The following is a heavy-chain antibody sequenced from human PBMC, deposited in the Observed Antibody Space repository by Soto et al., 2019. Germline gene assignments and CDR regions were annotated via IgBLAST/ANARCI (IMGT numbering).Heavy chain of an antibody. CDR3: ARLPDVDDRYYFEY. J-gene: IGHJ4*02. CDR2: INQDGSGK. Sequence: EVQLVESGGGLVQPGGSLGLSCAASGFTFSDYWMSWVRQAPGKGLEWRANINQDGSGKYYVVSVKGRFTISRDNAKNSVYLQMNSLRAEDTAVYYCARLPDVDDRYYFEYWGQGTLVTVSS. D-gene: IGHD2-2*01. V-gene: IGHV3-7*01. CDR1: GFTFSDYW.